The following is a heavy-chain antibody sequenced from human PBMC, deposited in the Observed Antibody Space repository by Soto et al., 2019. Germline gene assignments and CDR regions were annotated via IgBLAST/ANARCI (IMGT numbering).Heavy chain of an antibody. V-gene: IGHV4-31*03. CDR3: ARGGDWSDNYFDY. CDR2: IYYSGST. CDR1: GGSISSGGYY. J-gene: IGHJ4*02. Sequence: SETLSLTCTVSGGSISSGGYYWSWIRRHPGKGLEWIGYIYYSGSTYYNPSLKSRVTISVDTSKNQFSLKLSSVTAADTAVYYCARGGDWSDNYFDYWGQGTLVTVSS. D-gene: IGHD2-21*02.